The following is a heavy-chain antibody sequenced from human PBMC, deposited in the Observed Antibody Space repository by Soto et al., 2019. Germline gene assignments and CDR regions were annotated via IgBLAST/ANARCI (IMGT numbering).Heavy chain of an antibody. V-gene: IGHV4-31*03. J-gene: IGHJ4*02. Sequence: QVQLLESGPGLVKPSQTLSLTCTVSGSSISIGGYYWSWIRQHPGKGLEWIGYIYYSGVTYYSPSLKSRVTISIDTSKNQFSLKLSSVTAADTAVYYCAGGVLYWGQGTLVTVSS. CDR2: IYYSGVT. CDR1: GSSISIGGYY. CDR3: AGGVLY.